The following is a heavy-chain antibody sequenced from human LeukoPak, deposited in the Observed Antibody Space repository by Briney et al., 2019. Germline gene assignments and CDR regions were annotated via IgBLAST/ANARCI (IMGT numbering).Heavy chain of an antibody. V-gene: IGHV1-24*01. CDR2: FDPEDGET. J-gene: IGHJ4*02. Sequence: ASVKVSCKVSGYTLTELSMHWVRQAPGKGLEWMGGFDPEDGETIYAQKFQGRVTMTEDTSTDTAYMELSSLRSEDTAVYYCATARITYYGSGSYSHFDYWGQRTLVTVSS. CDR1: GYTLTELS. D-gene: IGHD3-10*01. CDR3: ATARITYYGSGSYSHFDY.